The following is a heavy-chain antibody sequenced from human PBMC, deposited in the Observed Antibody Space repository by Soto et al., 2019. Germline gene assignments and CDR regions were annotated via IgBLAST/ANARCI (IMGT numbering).Heavy chain of an antibody. J-gene: IGHJ4*02. CDR1: GFTFSSYA. CDR3: AKDTYYGLWCGPYY. Sequence: EVQLLESGGGLVQPGGSLRLSCAASGFTFSSYAMSWVRQAPGKGLEWVSAISGSGGSTYYADSVKGRFTISRDNSKNTLYLQMNGLRAEDTAVYDCAKDTYYGLWCGPYYWGQGTLVTVSS. D-gene: IGHD3-3*01. V-gene: IGHV3-23*01. CDR2: ISGSGGST.